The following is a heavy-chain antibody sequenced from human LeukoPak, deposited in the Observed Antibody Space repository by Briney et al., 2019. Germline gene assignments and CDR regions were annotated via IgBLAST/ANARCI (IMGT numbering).Heavy chain of an antibody. CDR3: ARLGDIVVVPAVYFDY. V-gene: IGHV4-38-2*01. CDR1: GYPISSGYY. Sequence: SETLSLTCAVSGYPISSGYYWGWIRQPPGKGLEWIGSIYHSGSTYYNPSLKSRVTISVDTSKNQFSLKLSSVTAADTAVYYCARLGDIVVVPAVYFDYWGQGTLVTVSS. J-gene: IGHJ4*02. CDR2: IYHSGST. D-gene: IGHD2-2*01.